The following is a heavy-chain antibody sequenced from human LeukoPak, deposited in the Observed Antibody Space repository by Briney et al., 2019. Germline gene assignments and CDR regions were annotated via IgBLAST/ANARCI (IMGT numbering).Heavy chain of an antibody. V-gene: IGHV4-59*08. CDR2: IYYSGST. Sequence: SETLSLTCTVSGGSISSYYWSWIRQPPGKGLEWIGYIYYSGSTNYNPSLKSRVTISVDTSKNQFSLKLSSVTAADTAVYYCARVEPYSGSFIDYWGQGTLVTVSS. D-gene: IGHD1-26*01. CDR1: GGSISSYY. CDR3: ARVEPYSGSFIDY. J-gene: IGHJ4*02.